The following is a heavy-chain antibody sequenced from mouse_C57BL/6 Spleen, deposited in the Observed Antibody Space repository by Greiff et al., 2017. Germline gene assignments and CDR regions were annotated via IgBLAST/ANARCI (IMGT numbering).Heavy chain of an antibody. Sequence: VQLQQSGPELVKPGASVKIPCKASGYTFTDYNMDWVKQSHGKSLEWIGDINPNNGGTIYNQKFKGKATLTVDKSSSTAYMELRSLTSEDTAVYYGARKGGDYYGSSYGYFDVWGTGTTVTVSS. CDR2: INPNNGGT. V-gene: IGHV1-18*01. CDR1: GYTFTDYN. CDR3: ARKGGDYYGSSYGYFDV. D-gene: IGHD1-1*01. J-gene: IGHJ1*03.